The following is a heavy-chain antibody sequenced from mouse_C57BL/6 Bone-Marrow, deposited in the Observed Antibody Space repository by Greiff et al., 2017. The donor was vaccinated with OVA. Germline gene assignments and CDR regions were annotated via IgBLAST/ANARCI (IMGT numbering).Heavy chain of an antibody. CDR3: ARDLLRSFFDY. Sequence: ESGPGLVKPSQSLSLTCSVTGYSITSGYYWNWIRQFPGNKLEWMGYISYDGSNNYNPSLKNRISITRDTSKNQFFLKLNSVTTEDTATYYCARDLLRSFFDYWGQGTTLTVSS. J-gene: IGHJ2*01. V-gene: IGHV3-6*01. CDR2: ISYDGSN. CDR1: GYSITSGYY. D-gene: IGHD1-1*01.